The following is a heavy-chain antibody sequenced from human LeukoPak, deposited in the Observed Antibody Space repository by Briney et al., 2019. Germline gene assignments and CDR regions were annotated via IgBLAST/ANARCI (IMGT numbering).Heavy chain of an antibody. D-gene: IGHD5-18*01. CDR2: ISISVITI. J-gene: IGHJ6*02. CDR3: SRDRIGYSYGYGSYYYYYGMDV. CDR1: LFTFSDYY. V-gene: IGHV3-11*01. Sequence: VGSLRLSCAPSLFTFSDYYMSWIRQAPGKGLEWVSYISISVITIYYADSLKGRFTISMDNTKNSLYLQMNSLRAQDTPVYYCSRDRIGYSYGYGSYYYYYGMDVWGQGTTVTVSS.